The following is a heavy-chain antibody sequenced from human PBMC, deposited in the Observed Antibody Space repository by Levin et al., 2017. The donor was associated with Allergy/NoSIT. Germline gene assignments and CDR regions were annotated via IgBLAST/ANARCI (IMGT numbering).Heavy chain of an antibody. J-gene: IGHJ4*02. CDR1: GFVLSDYA. D-gene: IGHD1-26*01. CDR2: LSGSAGGTSYADSVEGQFGTP. CDR3: AKVRAGMVGTGTDY. Sequence: GGSLRLSCAASGFVLSDYAMDWVRQAPGKGLEWVSSLSGSAGGTSYADSVEGQFGTPYYADSGKGRFTIPRDASTNTLFLHMNNMRVEDTAFYYCAKVRAGMVGTGTDYWGQGTLVTVS. V-gene: IGHV3-23*01.